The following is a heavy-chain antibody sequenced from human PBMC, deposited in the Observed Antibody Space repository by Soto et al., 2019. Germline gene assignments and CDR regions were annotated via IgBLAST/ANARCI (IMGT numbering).Heavy chain of an antibody. D-gene: IGHD1-1*01. Sequence: QVQVVQSRAEVKKPGASVKVSCKTSGYTFTEYDINWVRQAPGQGPEYMGGVSPENRNAGYAPQFRGRVSMTTDTTISTVYLELTNLTFEDTAVYYCEVTTGYWGQGTMVTVSS. J-gene: IGHJ4*02. CDR2: VSPENRNA. CDR3: EVTTGY. CDR1: GYTFTEYD. V-gene: IGHV1-8*01.